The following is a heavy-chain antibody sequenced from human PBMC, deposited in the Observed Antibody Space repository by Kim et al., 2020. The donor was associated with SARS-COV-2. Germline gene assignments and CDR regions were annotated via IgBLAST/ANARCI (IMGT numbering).Heavy chain of an antibody. CDR1: GFTFSSYA. CDR3: AKGARNDYYDSRVPTLYYFDY. D-gene: IGHD3-22*01. J-gene: IGHJ4*02. CDR2: ISGSGGST. Sequence: GGSLRLSCAASGFTFSSYAMSWVRQAPGKGLEWVSAISGSGGSTYYADSVKGRFTISRDNSKNTLYLQMNSLRAEDTAVYYCAKGARNDYYDSRVPTLYYFDYWGQGTLVTVSS. V-gene: IGHV3-23*01.